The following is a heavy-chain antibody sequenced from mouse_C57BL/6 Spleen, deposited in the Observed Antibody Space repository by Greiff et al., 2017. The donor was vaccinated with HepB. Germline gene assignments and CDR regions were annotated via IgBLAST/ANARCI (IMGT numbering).Heavy chain of an antibody. CDR1: GYSITSGYD. Sequence: EVKVEESGPGMVKPSQSLSLTCTVTGYSITSGYDWHWIRHFPGNKLEWMGYISYSGSTNYNPSLKSRISITHDTSKNHFFLKLNSVTTEDTATYYCARGDGYYSYYYAMDYWGQGTSVTVSS. D-gene: IGHD2-3*01. V-gene: IGHV3-1*01. CDR2: ISYSGST. J-gene: IGHJ4*01. CDR3: ARGDGYYSYYYAMDY.